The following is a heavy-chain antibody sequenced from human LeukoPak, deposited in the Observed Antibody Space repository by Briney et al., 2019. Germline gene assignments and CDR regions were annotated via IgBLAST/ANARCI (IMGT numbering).Heavy chain of an antibody. D-gene: IGHD2-2*01. J-gene: IGHJ4*02. Sequence: SETLSLTCTVSSGSISTSNYYWGWVRQPPGKALEWIGNIFYSGSTYYSPSLKSRVTISVDTSKNQFSLKLSSVTAADTAVYYCARRNKVGIEGPDYWGQGTLVTVSS. CDR2: IFYSGST. V-gene: IGHV4-39*01. CDR3: ARRNKVGIEGPDY. CDR1: SGSISTSNYY.